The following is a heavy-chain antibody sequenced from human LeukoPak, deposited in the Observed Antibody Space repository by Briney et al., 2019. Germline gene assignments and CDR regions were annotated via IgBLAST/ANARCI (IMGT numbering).Heavy chain of an antibody. J-gene: IGHJ4*02. CDR2: ISSSTSYT. CDR3: ARVRGSADYGDS. V-gene: IGHV3-11*06. CDR1: GFTFSDYY. Sequence: PGGSLRFSCAASGFTFSDYYMSWIRQAPGKGLDWVSYISSSTSYTNYADSVKGRFTISRENAKTALYLQMNSLRAEDTAVYYCARVRGSADYGDSWGQGTLVTVSS. D-gene: IGHD3-10*01.